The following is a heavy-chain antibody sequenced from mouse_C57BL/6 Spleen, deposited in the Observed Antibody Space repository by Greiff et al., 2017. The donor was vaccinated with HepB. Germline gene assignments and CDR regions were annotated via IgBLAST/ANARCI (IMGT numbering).Heavy chain of an antibody. V-gene: IGHV1-50*01. CDR1: GYTFTSYW. Sequence: VQLQQPGAELVKPGASVKLSCKASGYTFTSYWMQWVKQRPGQGLEWIGEIDPSDSSTNYNQKFKGKATLTVDTSSSTAYMQLSSLTSEDSAVYYCARFDGSSYFDYWGQGTTLTVSS. CDR3: ARFDGSSYFDY. CDR2: IDPSDSST. D-gene: IGHD2-3*01. J-gene: IGHJ2*01.